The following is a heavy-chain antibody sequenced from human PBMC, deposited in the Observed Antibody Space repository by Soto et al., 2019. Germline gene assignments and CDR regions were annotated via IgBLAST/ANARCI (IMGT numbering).Heavy chain of an antibody. V-gene: IGHV3-53*01. D-gene: IGHD3-10*01. J-gene: IGHJ5*02. Sequence: GGSLRLSCAASGFSVRSSHMSWVRQAPGKGLEWVSIMYSGGETYYAVSVKGRFTISRDNSKNTVFLQMNSLRDDDTAMYLCASFSPYDSGSYSFRYNWFHPWGQGTLVTVSS. CDR2: MYSGGET. CDR3: ASFSPYDSGSYSFRYNWFHP. CDR1: GFSVRSSH.